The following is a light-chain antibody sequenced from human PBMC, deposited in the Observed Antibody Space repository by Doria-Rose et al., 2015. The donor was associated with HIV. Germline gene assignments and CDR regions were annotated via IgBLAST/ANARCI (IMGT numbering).Light chain of an antibody. CDR1: QSFSSTY. CDR2: DGS. J-gene: IGKJ1*01. V-gene: IGKV3-20*01. CDR3: HQYGTSWT. Sequence: EIVMTQSPGTLSLSPGVRATLSCRASQSFSSTYLAWYQKKPGQAPSLLSYDGSTRATGIPDRLSASGSGTDCTLTINRLEPEDFALNYCHQYGTSWTFGQGTKLEI.